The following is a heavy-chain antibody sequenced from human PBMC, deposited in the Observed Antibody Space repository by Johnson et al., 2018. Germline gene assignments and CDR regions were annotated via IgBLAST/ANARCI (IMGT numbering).Heavy chain of an antibody. Sequence: QVQLVQSGGGVVQPGKSLRLSCAASGFTFSSYAMHWVRQAPGKGLEWVAVISYDGSNKYYADSVKGRFTISRDNSKNTLYLQMNSLRAEETAGYYCARARSWGKQLYYYYYGMDVWGQGTTVTVSS. V-gene: IGHV3-30-3*01. CDR1: GFTFSSYA. J-gene: IGHJ6*02. CDR3: ARARSWGKQLYYYYYGMDV. CDR2: ISYDGSNK. D-gene: IGHD5-18*01.